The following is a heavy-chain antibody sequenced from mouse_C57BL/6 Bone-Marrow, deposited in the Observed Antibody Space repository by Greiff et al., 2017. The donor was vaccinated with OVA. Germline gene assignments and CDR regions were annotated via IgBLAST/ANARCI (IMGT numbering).Heavy chain of an antibody. CDR3: ARQPYDGGRERLSMDY. J-gene: IGHJ4*01. CDR2: IYPRSGNT. V-gene: IGHV1-81*01. CDR1: GYTFTSYG. Sequence: VQVVESGAELARPGASVKLSCKASGYTFTSYGISWVKQRTGQGLEWIGEIYPRSGNTYYTEKFKGKATLTADKSSSTAYMELRSLTSEDSAVYFCARQPYDGGRERLSMDYWGQGTSVTVSS. D-gene: IGHD2-12*01.